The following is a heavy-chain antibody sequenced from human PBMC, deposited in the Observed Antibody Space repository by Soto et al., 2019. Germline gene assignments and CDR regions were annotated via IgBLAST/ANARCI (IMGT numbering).Heavy chain of an antibody. V-gene: IGHV3-9*01. J-gene: IGHJ6*02. CDR2: ISSDGDTI. CDR1: GFTFHEYA. Sequence: EVQLIESGAGWVQPGTSLRVSCAASGFTFHEYAMHWVRQAPGKGLEWVSGISSDGDTIAYADSVQGRFTVFRDNAKNSLYLQMNSLRAEDTALYYCTKGGYDLIYYFGMDVWGQGTTVTVSS. D-gene: IGHD5-12*01. CDR3: TKGGYDLIYYFGMDV.